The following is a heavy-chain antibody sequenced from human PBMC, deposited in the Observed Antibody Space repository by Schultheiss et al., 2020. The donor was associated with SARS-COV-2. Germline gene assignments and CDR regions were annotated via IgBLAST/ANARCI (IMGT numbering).Heavy chain of an antibody. J-gene: IGHJ6*03. Sequence: GGSLRLSCAASGFTFSDYYMSWIRQAPGKGLEWVSYISSSSSYTNYADSVKGRFTISRDNAKNSLYLQMNSLRAEDTAVYYCARENDFWSGYYPYYYYYYMDVWGKGTTVTVSS. CDR3: ARENDFWSGYYPYYYYYYMDV. D-gene: IGHD3-3*01. CDR1: GFTFSDYY. CDR2: ISSSSSYT. V-gene: IGHV3-11*06.